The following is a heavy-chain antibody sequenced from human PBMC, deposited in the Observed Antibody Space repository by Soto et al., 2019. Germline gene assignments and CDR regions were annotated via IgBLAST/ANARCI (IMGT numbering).Heavy chain of an antibody. Sequence: QVLLVESGGGVVQPGTSLTLSCAASGFPFTSYAMHWVRQTPEKGLQWLTIISSDGSTIHYVDSVKGRFTISRDNSKNTVYLQMNSLRADDTAVYYCARGTGSGSFVIDYWGQGTLATVSS. J-gene: IGHJ4*02. CDR3: ARGTGSGSFVIDY. V-gene: IGHV3-30-3*01. CDR1: GFPFTSYA. D-gene: IGHD3-10*01. CDR2: ISSDGSTI.